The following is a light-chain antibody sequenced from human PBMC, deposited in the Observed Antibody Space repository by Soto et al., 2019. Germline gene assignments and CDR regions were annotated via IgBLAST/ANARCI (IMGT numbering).Light chain of an antibody. CDR3: QQHNQWPIT. J-gene: IGKJ5*01. CDR1: QSAGNF. Sequence: EIWLTQSPSTLSGSAGETASLSCRASQSAGNFLAWYQQKTGQAPRLLIYYISTRATGTPARFSGSWYGTEFNLTINSLQSEDSAVYYCQQHNQWPITFGQGTRLEI. V-gene: IGKV3D-15*01. CDR2: YIS.